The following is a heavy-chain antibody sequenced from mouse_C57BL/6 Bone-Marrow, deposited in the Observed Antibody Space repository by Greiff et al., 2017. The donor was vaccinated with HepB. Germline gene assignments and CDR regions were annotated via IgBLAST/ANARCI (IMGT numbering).Heavy chain of an antibody. CDR2: ISNGGGST. J-gene: IGHJ1*03. D-gene: IGHD1-1*01. V-gene: IGHV5-12*01. CDR1: GFTFSDYY. Sequence: EVMLVESGGGLVQPGGSLKLSCAASGFTFSDYYMYWVRQTPEKRLEWVAYISNGGGSTYYPDTVKGRFTISRDTAKNTLYLQMSRLKSEDTAMYYCARQVTTVVAPLGFDVWGTGTTVTVSS. CDR3: ARQVTTVVAPLGFDV.